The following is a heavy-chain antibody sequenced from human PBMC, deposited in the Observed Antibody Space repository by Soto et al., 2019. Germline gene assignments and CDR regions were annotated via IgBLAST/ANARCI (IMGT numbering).Heavy chain of an antibody. CDR3: ARLQAPYDFWSGYYGALGHMDV. D-gene: IGHD3-3*01. V-gene: IGHV3-21*01. CDR1: GFTFSSYS. J-gene: IGHJ6*03. Sequence: GGSLRLSCAASGFTFSSYSMNWVRQAPGKGLEWVSSISSSSSYIYYADSVKGRFTISRDNAKNSLYLQMNSLRAEDTAVYYCARLQAPYDFWSGYYGALGHMDVWGKGTTVTVSS. CDR2: ISSSSSYI.